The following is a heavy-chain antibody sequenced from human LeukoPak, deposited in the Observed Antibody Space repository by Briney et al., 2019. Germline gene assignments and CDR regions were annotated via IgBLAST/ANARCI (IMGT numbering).Heavy chain of an antibody. D-gene: IGHD2-15*01. J-gene: IGHJ6*02. CDR1: RFTFSNYW. V-gene: IGHV3-74*01. Sequence: GGSLRPSCAASRFTFSNYWMHWVRQAPGKGLVWVSRINSDGSRTSYADSVKGRITISRDNAKNTLYLQINSLRAEDTAVYYCARDGYCSGGNCYGMDVWGQGTTVTVSS. CDR3: ARDGYCSGGNCYGMDV. CDR2: INSDGSRT.